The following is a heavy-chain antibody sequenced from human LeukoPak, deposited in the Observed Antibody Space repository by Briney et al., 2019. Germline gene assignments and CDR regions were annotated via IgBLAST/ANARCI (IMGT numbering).Heavy chain of an antibody. CDR3: TRRYFDWSMKDYFDY. D-gene: IGHD3-9*01. CDR1: GYSFSGYW. Sequence: GESLKISCKGSGYSFSGYWIAWVRQMPGKGLEWMGIIYPGDSDTRYSPSFQGHVTISADTSTNTAFLQWSSLKASDTAMYYCTRRYFDWSMKDYFDYWGQGTLVTVSS. J-gene: IGHJ4*02. CDR2: IYPGDSDT. V-gene: IGHV5-51*01.